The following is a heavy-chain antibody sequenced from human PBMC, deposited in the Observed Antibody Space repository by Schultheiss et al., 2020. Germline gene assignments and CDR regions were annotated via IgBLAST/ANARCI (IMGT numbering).Heavy chain of an antibody. CDR2: ISGSGGST. D-gene: IGHD6-19*01. V-gene: IGHV3-23*01. CDR1: GFSFSTYA. Sequence: GGSLRLSCAASGFSFSTYAMHWVRQAPGKGLEWVSAISGSGGSTYYADSVKGRFTISRDNAKNSLYLQMNTLRAEDTAVYYCAKDPKIAVAGYFDYWGQGTLVNVSS. CDR3: AKDPKIAVAGYFDY. J-gene: IGHJ4*02.